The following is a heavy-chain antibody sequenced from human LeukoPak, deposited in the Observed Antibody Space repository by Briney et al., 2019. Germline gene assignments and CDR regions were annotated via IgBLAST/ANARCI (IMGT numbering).Heavy chain of an antibody. CDR3: ARGGSGLRLPLYFDY. Sequence: GASVKVSCKASGYTFTSYYMHWVRQAPGQGLEWMGIINPSGGSTSYAKKFQGRVTMTRDMSTSTVYMELSSLRSEDTAVYYCARGGSGLRLPLYFDYWGQGTLVTVSS. D-gene: IGHD5-12*01. V-gene: IGHV1-46*01. J-gene: IGHJ4*02. CDR1: GYTFTSYY. CDR2: INPSGGST.